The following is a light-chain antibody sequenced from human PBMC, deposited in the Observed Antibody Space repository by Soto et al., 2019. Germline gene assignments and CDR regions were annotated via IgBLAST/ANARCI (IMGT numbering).Light chain of an antibody. CDR2: EVT. V-gene: IGLV2-8*01. CDR3: SSYAGSKLYV. Sequence: QSALTQPPSASGSLGQSVTISCTGTSSDVGGYNYVSWYQQHPGKAAKLMIYEVTKRPSGVPDRFSGSKSGNTAHMTVSGLQAEDEADYYCSSYAGSKLYVFGTGTKVTVL. J-gene: IGLJ1*01. CDR1: SSDVGGYNY.